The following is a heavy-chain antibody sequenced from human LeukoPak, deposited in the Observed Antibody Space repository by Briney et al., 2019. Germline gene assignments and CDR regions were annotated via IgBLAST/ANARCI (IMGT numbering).Heavy chain of an antibody. J-gene: IGHJ2*01. V-gene: IGHV4-31*03. CDR1: GGSISSGGYY. Sequence: SETLSLTCTVSGGSISSGGYYWSWIRQHPGKALEWIGYIYYSGSTYYNPSLKSRVTISVDTSKNQFSLKLSSVTAADTAVYYCARDSTTTVITRRFYWYFDLWGRGTLVTVSS. D-gene: IGHD4-17*01. CDR3: ARDSTTTVITRRFYWYFDL. CDR2: IYYSGST.